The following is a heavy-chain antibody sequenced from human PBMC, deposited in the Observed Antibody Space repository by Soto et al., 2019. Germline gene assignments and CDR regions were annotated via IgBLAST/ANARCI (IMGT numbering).Heavy chain of an antibody. V-gene: IGHV5-51*01. Sequence: GESLKISCKGSGYSFTSYWIGWVRQMPGKGLEWMGIIYPGDSDTRYSPSFQGQVTISADKSISTAYLQWSSPKASDTAMYYCARQSPVGSIAVAGSLYFDYWGQGTLVTVSS. J-gene: IGHJ4*02. CDR1: GYSFTSYW. CDR3: ARQSPVGSIAVAGSLYFDY. CDR2: IYPGDSDT. D-gene: IGHD6-19*01.